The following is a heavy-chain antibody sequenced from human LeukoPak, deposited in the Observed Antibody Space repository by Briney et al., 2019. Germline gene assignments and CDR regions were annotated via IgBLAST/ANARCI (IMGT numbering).Heavy chain of an antibody. Sequence: GGSLRLSCAASGFTFSNAWMSWVRQAPGKGLEWLSVIYNTGSTYYPDSVRGRFTISRDTSKNTIFLQMNIVRVEDTAVYYCAREPSSGNYNAYFDYWGQGALVTVSS. CDR3: AREPSSGNYNAYFDY. D-gene: IGHD1-26*01. CDR1: GFTFSNAW. CDR2: IYNTGST. V-gene: IGHV3-53*01. J-gene: IGHJ4*02.